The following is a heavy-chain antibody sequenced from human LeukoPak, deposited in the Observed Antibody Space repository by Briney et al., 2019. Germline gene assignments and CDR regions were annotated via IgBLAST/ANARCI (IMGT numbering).Heavy chain of an antibody. CDR1: GGSTSSYY. CDR3: AREVSDFWSGYYTVFDY. D-gene: IGHD3-3*01. J-gene: IGHJ4*02. CDR2: IYYSGST. V-gene: IGHV4-59*12. Sequence: SETLSLTCTVSGGSTSSYYWSWIRQPPGKGLEWIGYIYYSGSTYYNPSLKSRVTISVDTSKNQFSLKLSSVTAADTAVYYCAREVSDFWSGYYTVFDYWGQGTLVTVSS.